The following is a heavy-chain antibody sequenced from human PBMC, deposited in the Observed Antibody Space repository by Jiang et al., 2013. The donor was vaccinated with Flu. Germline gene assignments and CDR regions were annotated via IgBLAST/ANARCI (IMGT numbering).Heavy chain of an antibody. V-gene: IGHV1-69*04. CDR2: IIPILGIA. Sequence: GAEVKKPGSSVKVSCKASGGTFSSYAISWVRQAPGQGLEWMGRIIPILGIANYAQKFQGRVTITADKSTSTAYMELSSLRSEDTAVYYCARADGLHTAMVTVERVAFDIWGQGDNGSPVSS. D-gene: IGHD5-18*01. CDR1: GGTFSSYA. J-gene: IGHJ3*02. CDR3: ARADGLHTAMVTVERVAFDI.